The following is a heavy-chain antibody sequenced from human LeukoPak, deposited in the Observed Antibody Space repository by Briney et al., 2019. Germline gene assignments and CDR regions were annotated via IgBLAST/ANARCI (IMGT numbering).Heavy chain of an antibody. Sequence: PGGSLRLSCAASGFTFSDYYMSWIRQAPGKGLEWVSYISSSGSTTYYADSVKGRFTISRDNAKNSLYLQMNSLRAEDTAVYYCARGASGYDWVIWFDPWGQGTLVTVSS. CDR1: GFTFSDYY. V-gene: IGHV3-11*01. CDR3: ARGASGYDWVIWFDP. CDR2: ISSSGSTT. J-gene: IGHJ5*02. D-gene: IGHD5-12*01.